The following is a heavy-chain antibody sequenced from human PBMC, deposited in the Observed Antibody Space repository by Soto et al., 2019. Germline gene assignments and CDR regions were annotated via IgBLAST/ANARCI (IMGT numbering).Heavy chain of an antibody. CDR3: VRGGGGGLFDP. D-gene: IGHD2-15*01. V-gene: IGHV3-11*06. J-gene: IGHJ5*02. CDR1: GFTFGDSY. CDR2: ISPGSRYP. Sequence: GGPLRLSCAGSGFTFGDSYMSWIRQAPGKGLEWLSYISPGSRYPAYADSVKGRFTISRDNAKRSLYLQMMSLTAEDTAIYYCVRGGGGGLFDPWGQGTMVTAPQ.